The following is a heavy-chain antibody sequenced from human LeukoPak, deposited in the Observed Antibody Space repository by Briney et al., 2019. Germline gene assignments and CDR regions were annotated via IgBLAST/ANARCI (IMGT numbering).Heavy chain of an antibody. CDR3: ARTPSDVFWSGNNWFDP. CDR2: IYYSGST. J-gene: IGHJ5*02. CDR1: GGSISSHY. V-gene: IGHV4-59*11. Sequence: SETLSLTCTVSGGSISSHYWSWIRQPPGKGLEWIGYIYYSGSTNYNPSLKSRVTISVDTSKNQFSLKLSSVTAADTAVYHCARTPSDVFWSGNNWFDPWGQGTLVTVSS. D-gene: IGHD3-3*01.